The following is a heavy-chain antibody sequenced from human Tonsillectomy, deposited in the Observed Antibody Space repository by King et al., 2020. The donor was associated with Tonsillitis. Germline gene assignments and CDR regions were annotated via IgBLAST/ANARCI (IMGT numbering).Heavy chain of an antibody. CDR3: ARDPYYYYDSSGYYEGSYLDY. CDR1: GYTFTGYY. V-gene: IGHV1-2*02. CDR2: INPKSGGP. Sequence: VQLVESGAEVKKPGASVKVSCKASGYTFTGYYMHWVRHAPGQGLEWMGWINPKSGGPNYAQNFQGRVTMTRDTSISTAYMELSRLRSDDTAVYYCARDPYYYYDSSGYYEGSYLDYWGQGTLVIVSS. J-gene: IGHJ4*02. D-gene: IGHD3-22*01.